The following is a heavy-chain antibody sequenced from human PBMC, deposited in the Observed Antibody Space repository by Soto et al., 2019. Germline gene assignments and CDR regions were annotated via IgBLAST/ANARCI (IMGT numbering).Heavy chain of an antibody. CDR3: AREVLGAGRFLAWLLYNWFDP. Sequence: SETLSLTCTVSGGSISSSSYYWGWIRQPPGKGLEWIGSIYYSGSTYYNPSLKSRVTISVDTSKNQFSLKLSSVTAADTAVYYCAREVLGAGRFLAWLLYNWFDPWGQGTLVTVSS. V-gene: IGHV4-39*07. J-gene: IGHJ5*02. CDR2: IYYSGST. D-gene: IGHD3-3*01. CDR1: GGSISSSSYY.